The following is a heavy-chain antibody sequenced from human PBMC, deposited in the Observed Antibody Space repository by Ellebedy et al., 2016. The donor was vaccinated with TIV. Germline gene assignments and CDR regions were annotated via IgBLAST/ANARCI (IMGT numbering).Heavy chain of an antibody. CDR2: ISSSSSTI. J-gene: IGHJ4*02. Sequence: GESLKISXAASGFTFSSYSMNWVRQAPGKGLEWVSYISSSSSTIYYADSVKGRFTISRDNAKNSLYLQMNSLRAEDTAVYYCARDVISRFDYWGQGTLVTVSS. D-gene: IGHD2-15*01. CDR1: GFTFSSYS. CDR3: ARDVISRFDY. V-gene: IGHV3-48*04.